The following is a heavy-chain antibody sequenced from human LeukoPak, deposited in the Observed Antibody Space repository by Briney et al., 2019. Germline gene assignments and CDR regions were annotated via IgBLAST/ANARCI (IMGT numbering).Heavy chain of an antibody. V-gene: IGHV4-30-4*07. CDR1: GDSISSGSYY. CDR2: FYYSGST. CDR3: ARALRTYCGGDCLRGWFDP. Sequence: SETLSLTCTVSGDSISSGSYYWSWIRQPPGTGLEWIGYFYYSGSTYYNPSLKSRVTISLDTSKNQLSLKLSSVTAADTAVYYCARALRTYCGGDCLRGWFDPWGQGTLVTVSS. J-gene: IGHJ5*02. D-gene: IGHD2-21*02.